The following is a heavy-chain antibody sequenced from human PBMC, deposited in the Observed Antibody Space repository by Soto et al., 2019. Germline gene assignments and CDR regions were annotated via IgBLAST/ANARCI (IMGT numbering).Heavy chain of an antibody. CDR3: MKVRDY. CDR2: IGKSGSDR. V-gene: IGHV3-23*04. Sequence: EVKLVESGGGLVQPGGSPRISCKVSGFMFSDYAMTWVRQAPGKGLEWVSSIGKSGSDRDYADSVKGRFTISRDNSENTVYLQMDSLKVEDTALYFCMKVRDYWGQGTQVTVS. CDR1: GFMFSDYA. J-gene: IGHJ4*02.